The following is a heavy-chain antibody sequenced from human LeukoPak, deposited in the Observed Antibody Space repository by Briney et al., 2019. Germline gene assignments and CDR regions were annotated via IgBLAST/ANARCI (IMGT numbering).Heavy chain of an antibody. CDR2: ISSSSSYI. Sequence: PGGSLRLSCAASGFTFSSYSMNWVRQAPGKGLEWVSSISSSSSYIYYADSVKGRFTISRDNSKNTLYLRMNSLRAEDTAVYYCARASSVVVAAATAFDIWGQGTMVTISS. V-gene: IGHV3-21*04. CDR1: GFTFSSYS. J-gene: IGHJ3*02. CDR3: ARASSVVVAAATAFDI. D-gene: IGHD2-15*01.